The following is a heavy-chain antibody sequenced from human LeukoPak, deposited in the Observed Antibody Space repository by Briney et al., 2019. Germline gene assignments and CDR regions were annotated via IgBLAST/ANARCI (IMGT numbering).Heavy chain of an antibody. V-gene: IGHV1-8*03. CDR2: MNPNSGNT. D-gene: IGHD6-13*01. J-gene: IGHJ4*02. CDR1: GYTFTIYD. CDR3: ARGPPLRIAAAGTAAYY. Sequence: ASVKVSCKASGYTFTIYDINWVRQATGQGLEWMGWMNPNSGNTGYAQKFQGRVTITRNTSISTAYMELSRLRSEDTAVYYCARGPPLRIAAAGTAAYYWGQGTLVTVSS.